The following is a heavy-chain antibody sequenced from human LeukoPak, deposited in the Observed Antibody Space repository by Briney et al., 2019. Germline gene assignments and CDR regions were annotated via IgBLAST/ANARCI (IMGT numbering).Heavy chain of an antibody. V-gene: IGHV3-23*01. D-gene: IGHD2-15*01. CDR3: AKDLAGVVVVVAATLSY. Sequence: GGSLRLSCAASGFTFSSYAMSWVRQAPGKGLECVSAISGSGGSTYYADSVKGRFTISRDNSKNTLYLQMNSLRAEDTAVYYCAKDLAGVVVVVAATLSYWGQGTLVTVSS. J-gene: IGHJ4*02. CDR1: GFTFSSYA. CDR2: ISGSGGST.